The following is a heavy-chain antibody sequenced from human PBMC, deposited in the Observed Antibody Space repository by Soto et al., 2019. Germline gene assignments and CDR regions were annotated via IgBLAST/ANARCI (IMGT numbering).Heavy chain of an antibody. CDR1: GFTFSSYG. CDR3: AKETSSGPLDY. V-gene: IGHV3-30*18. Sequence: QVQLVESGGGVVQPGRSLRLSCAASGFTFSSYGMHWVRQAPGKGLEWVAVISYDGSNKYYADSVKGRFTISRDNSKNTLYLQMNSLRAEDTAVYYCAKETSSGPLDYWGQGTLGTVSS. D-gene: IGHD6-6*01. J-gene: IGHJ4*02. CDR2: ISYDGSNK.